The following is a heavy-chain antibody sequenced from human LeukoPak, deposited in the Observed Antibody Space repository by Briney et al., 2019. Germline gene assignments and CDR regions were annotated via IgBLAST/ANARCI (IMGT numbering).Heavy chain of an antibody. CDR3: AREAYYYDSSGYSAFDI. J-gene: IGHJ3*02. CDR2: IYYTGST. Sequence: SETLSLTCTVSGGSVSSDSYYWSWIRQPPGKGLEWIGYIYYTGSTNYNPSLRSRVTISVDTSKNQFSLKLSSVTAADTAVYYCAREAYYYDSSGYSAFDIWGQGTMVTVSS. D-gene: IGHD3-22*01. CDR1: GGSVSSDSYY. V-gene: IGHV4-61*01.